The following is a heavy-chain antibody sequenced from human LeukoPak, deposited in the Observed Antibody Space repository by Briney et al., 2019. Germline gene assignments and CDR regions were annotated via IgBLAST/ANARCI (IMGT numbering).Heavy chain of an antibody. CDR3: ARGVYSSSRGWFDP. Sequence: GGSLRLSCAASGFTFSSYGMHWVRQAPGKGLEWVAVISYDGSNKYYADSVKGRFTISRDNSKNTLYLQMNSLRAEDTAVYYCARGVYSSSRGWFDPWGQGTLVTVSS. J-gene: IGHJ5*02. CDR1: GFTFSSYG. V-gene: IGHV3-30*03. CDR2: ISYDGSNK. D-gene: IGHD6-13*01.